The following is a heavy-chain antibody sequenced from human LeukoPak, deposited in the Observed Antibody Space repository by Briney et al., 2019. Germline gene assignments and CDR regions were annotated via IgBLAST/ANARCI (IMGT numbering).Heavy chain of an antibody. Sequence: KTSETLSLTCTVSGYSISSGYYWGWIRQPPGKGLEWIGSIYHSGNTYYNPSLKSRLTISVDTSKDQFSLKLSSVTAADTAVYYCARSRPYDFDYWGQGTLVTVSS. J-gene: IGHJ4*02. CDR3: ARSRPYDFDY. CDR2: IYHSGNT. CDR1: GYSISSGYY. D-gene: IGHD1-1*01. V-gene: IGHV4-38-2*02.